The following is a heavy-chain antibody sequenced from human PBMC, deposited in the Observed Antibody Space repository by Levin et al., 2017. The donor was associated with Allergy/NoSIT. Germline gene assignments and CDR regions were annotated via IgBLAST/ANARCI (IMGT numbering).Heavy chain of an antibody. V-gene: IGHV5-51*01. D-gene: IGHD2-8*01. CDR2: IYLGDSDT. J-gene: IGHJ3*02. CDR1: GYRSTNYW. CDR3: ARHDPGMVGGAFDI. Sequence: PGGSLRLSCKGSGYRSTNYWLGWVRQMPGKGLEWMGIIYLGDSDTRYGPSFQGQVTISGDKSISTAYLQWSSLKASDTAMYYCARHDPGMVGGAFDIWGQGTMVTVSS.